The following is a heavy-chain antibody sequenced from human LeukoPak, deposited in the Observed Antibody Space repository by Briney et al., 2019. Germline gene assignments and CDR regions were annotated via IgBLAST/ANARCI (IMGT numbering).Heavy chain of an antibody. CDR1: GGSISSYY. CDR3: ARVRYDGLNPRYYFDY. CDR2: IYYSGST. Sequence: PSETLSLTCTVSGGSISSYYWSWIRQPPGKGLEWIGYIYYSGSTNYNPSLKSRVTISVDTSKNQFSLKLSSVTAADTAVYYCARVRYDGLNPRYYFDYWGQGTLVTVSS. J-gene: IGHJ4*02. D-gene: IGHD3-3*01. V-gene: IGHV4-59*01.